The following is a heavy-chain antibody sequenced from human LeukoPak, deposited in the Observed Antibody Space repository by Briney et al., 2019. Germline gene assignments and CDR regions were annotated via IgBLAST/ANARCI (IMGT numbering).Heavy chain of an antibody. CDR3: ASIGNYEWSHWFDP. CDR1: GGTFSSYA. V-gene: IGHV1-69*05. J-gene: IGHJ5*02. CDR2: IIPIFGTA. Sequence: GASVKVSCKASGGTFSSYAISWVRQAPGQGLEWMGGIIPIFGTANYAQKFQGRVTITTDESTSTAYMELSSLRSEDTAVYYCASIGNYEWSHWFDPWGQGTLVTVSS. D-gene: IGHD1-7*01.